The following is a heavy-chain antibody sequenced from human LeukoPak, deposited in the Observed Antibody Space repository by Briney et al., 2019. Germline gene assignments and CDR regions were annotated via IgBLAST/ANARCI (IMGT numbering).Heavy chain of an antibody. CDR2: IYYSGST. CDR1: GGSISNYY. Sequence: SETLSLTCTVSGGSISNYYWSWIRQPPGKGLEWIGYIYYSGSTNYSPSLKSRVTISLDTSKNQFSLKLSSVTAADTAVYYCAKQYGSTWYYFDYWGQGTLVTVSS. J-gene: IGHJ4*02. V-gene: IGHV4-59*08. D-gene: IGHD6-13*01. CDR3: AKQYGSTWYYFDY.